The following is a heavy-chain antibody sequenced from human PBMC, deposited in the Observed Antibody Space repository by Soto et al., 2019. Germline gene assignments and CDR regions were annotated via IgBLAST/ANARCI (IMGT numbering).Heavy chain of an antibody. V-gene: IGHV1-69*13. CDR2: IIPIFGTA. CDR3: ARDMEVWQWPPYYYGMDV. J-gene: IGHJ6*02. D-gene: IGHD6-19*01. CDR1: GGTFSSYA. Sequence: SVKVSCKASGGTFSSYAISWVRQAPGQGLEWMGGIIPIFGTANYAQKFQGRVTITADESTSTAYMELSSLRAEDTAVYYCARDMEVWQWPPYYYGMDVWGQGTTVTVSS.